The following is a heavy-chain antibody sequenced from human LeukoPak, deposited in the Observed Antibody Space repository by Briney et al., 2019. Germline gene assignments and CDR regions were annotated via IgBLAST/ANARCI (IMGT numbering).Heavy chain of an antibody. V-gene: IGHV5-10-1*01. CDR2: IDASDTYT. CDR3: ARHPTNWFDL. CDR1: GSIFTSYW. Sequence: GASLQISGKGSGSIFTSYWIRGGRPLPGKGREGMGRIDASDTYTNHSPSFQGHVTISADKSISTAYLQWSSLKASDTAMYYCARHPTNWFDLWGQGTLVTVSS. J-gene: IGHJ5*02.